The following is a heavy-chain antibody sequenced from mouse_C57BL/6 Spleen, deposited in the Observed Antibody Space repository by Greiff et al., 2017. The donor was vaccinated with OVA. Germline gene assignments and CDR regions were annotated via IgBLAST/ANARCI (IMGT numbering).Heavy chain of an antibody. V-gene: IGHV1-64*01. CDR1: GYTFTSYC. CDR2: IHPSSGST. J-gene: IGHJ2*01. CDR3: ARWDYDGMDY. D-gene: IGHD2-4*01. Sequence: QVQLQQPGAELVKPGASVKLSCKASGYTFTSYCMHWVKQRPGQGLEWIGMIHPSSGSTNYNEKFKSKATLTVDKSSSTAYMQLSSLTSEDSAVYYCARWDYDGMDYWGQGTKLTVSS.